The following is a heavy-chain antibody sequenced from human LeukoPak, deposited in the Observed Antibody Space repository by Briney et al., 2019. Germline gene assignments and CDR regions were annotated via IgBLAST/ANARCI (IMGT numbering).Heavy chain of an antibody. CDR1: GFTFNNYA. CDR3: GKTTAGYSSGRYSGWPIDS. V-gene: IGHV3-23*01. D-gene: IGHD6-19*01. J-gene: IGHJ4*02. CDR2: ISGSGGIT. Sequence: PGGSLRLSCAASGFTFNNYAMYWVRQAPGKGPEWVSGISGSGGITYYAESVEGRFTIFRDNSKNTVFLLMNSLGADDTAVYYCGKTTAGYSSGRYSGWPIDSWGQRTLVTVSA.